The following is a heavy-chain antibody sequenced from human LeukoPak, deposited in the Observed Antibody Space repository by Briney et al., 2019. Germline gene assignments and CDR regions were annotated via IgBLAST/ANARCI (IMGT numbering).Heavy chain of an antibody. CDR1: GGSFSGYY. Sequence: SSETLSLTCAVYGGSFSGYYWSWIRQPPGKGLEWIGEINLSGSTNYNPSLKSRVTISVDTSKDQSSLKLSSVTGADTAVYYCARLSHYYGSGSYYSWFGSVQFDYWGQGTLVTVSS. J-gene: IGHJ4*02. CDR3: ARLSHYYGSGSYYSWFGSVQFDY. V-gene: IGHV4-34*01. CDR2: INLSGST. D-gene: IGHD3-10*01.